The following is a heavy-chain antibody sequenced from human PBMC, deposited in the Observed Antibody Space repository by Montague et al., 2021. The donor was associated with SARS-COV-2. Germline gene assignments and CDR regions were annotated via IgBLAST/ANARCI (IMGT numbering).Heavy chain of an antibody. D-gene: IGHD3-10*01. CDR2: IDPSDSYT. V-gene: IGHV5-10-1*01. CDR3: ARHLYGSGSYLNWFDP. CDR1: GYSFTSYW. Sequence: QSGAEVKEPGESLRISCKGSGYSFTSYWIGWVRQMPGKGLEWMGRIDPSDSYTNYSPSFQSHVTISADKSISTAYLQWSSLKASDTAMYYCARHLYGSGSYLNWFDPWGQGTLVTVSS. J-gene: IGHJ5*02.